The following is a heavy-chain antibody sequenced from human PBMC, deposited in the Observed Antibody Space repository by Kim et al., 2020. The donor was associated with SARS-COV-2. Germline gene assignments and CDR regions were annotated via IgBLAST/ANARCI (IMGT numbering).Heavy chain of an antibody. D-gene: IGHD2-15*01. V-gene: IGHV1-69*06. CDR3: ARLVASRTGFDY. Sequence: SVKVSCKASGGTFSSYAISWVRQAPGQGLEWMGGIIPIFGTANYAQKFQGRVTITADKSTSTAYMELSSLRSEDTAVYYCARLVASRTGFDYWGQGTLVTVSS. J-gene: IGHJ4*02. CDR2: IIPIFGTA. CDR1: GGTFSSYA.